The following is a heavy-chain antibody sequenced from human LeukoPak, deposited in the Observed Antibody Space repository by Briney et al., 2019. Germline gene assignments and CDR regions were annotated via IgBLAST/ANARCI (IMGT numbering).Heavy chain of an antibody. CDR1: GFTFSNCA. D-gene: IGHD3-3*01. J-gene: IGHJ4*02. CDR2: VSGSGVST. V-gene: IGHV3-23*01. Sequence: GGSLRLSCAASGFTFSNCAMSWVRQAPGKGLEWVSTVSGSGVSTYHADSVKGRFTISRDNSKNTLYLQMNSLRAEDTAVYYCAKDGPAEADYDFWSGYYTGLGYFDYWGQGTLVTVSS. CDR3: AKDGPAEADYDFWSGYYTGLGYFDY.